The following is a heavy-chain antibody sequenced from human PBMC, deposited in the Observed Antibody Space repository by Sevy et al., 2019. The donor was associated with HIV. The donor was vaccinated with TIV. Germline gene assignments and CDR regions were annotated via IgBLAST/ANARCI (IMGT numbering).Heavy chain of an antibody. J-gene: IGHJ3*01. CDR3: VRGPSYGYVSYGVDV. CDR1: GGSISTGGFS. CDR2: IYRTGNT. Sequence: SETLSLTCAVSGGSISTGGFSWNWIRQPPGKGLEWIGHIYRTGNTYYNPSLGSRVSISVDRSKNQFSLKLSSVTAADTAVYYCVRGPSYGYVSYGVDVWGQGTMVTVSS. V-gene: IGHV4-30-2*01. D-gene: IGHD3-16*01.